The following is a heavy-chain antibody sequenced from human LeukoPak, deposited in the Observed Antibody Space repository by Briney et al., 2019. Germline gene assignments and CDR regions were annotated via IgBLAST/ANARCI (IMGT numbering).Heavy chain of an antibody. D-gene: IGHD5/OR15-5a*01. CDR1: GYTFSAYN. J-gene: IGHJ4*02. CDR2: INPNSGDT. V-gene: IGHV1-2*02. CDR3: ARDHRGSPIVSKPLAF. Sequence: ASVKVSCKASGYTFSAYNIHWVRQAPGQGLEWMGWINPNSGDTNYAHKFQGRVTMTRDTSIKTAYMDLSRLTSDDTAIYFCARDHRGSPIVSKPLAFWGQGALVTVSS.